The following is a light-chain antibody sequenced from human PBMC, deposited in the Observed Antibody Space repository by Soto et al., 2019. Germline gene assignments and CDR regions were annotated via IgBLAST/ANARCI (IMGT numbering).Light chain of an antibody. CDR3: QQYDNLRLT. CDR1: QGIRDE. Sequence: DIQMTQSPSSLSASVWDRVTITCRASQGIRDELGWYQQKPGKAPKLLIYDASNLETGVPSRFSGSGSGTDFTFTISSLQPEDIATYYCQQYDNLRLTFGGGTKVDIK. J-gene: IGKJ4*01. CDR2: DAS. V-gene: IGKV1-33*01.